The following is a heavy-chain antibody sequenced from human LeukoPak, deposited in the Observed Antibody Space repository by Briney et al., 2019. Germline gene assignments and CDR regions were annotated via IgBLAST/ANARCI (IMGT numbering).Heavy chain of an antibody. J-gene: IGHJ6*02. CDR2: ISAYNGNT. D-gene: IGHD2-2*01. V-gene: IGHV1-18*01. CDR1: GYTFTSYG. CDR3: ARHHCSSTSCYAAFYYYYYGMDV. Sequence: ASVKVSCKASGYTFTSYGISWVRQTRGQGLEWMGWISAYNGNTNDAQKLQGRVNMLTDTSTSTAYMELRSLRSDDTAVYYCARHHCSSTSCYAAFYYYYYGMDVWGQGTTVTVSS.